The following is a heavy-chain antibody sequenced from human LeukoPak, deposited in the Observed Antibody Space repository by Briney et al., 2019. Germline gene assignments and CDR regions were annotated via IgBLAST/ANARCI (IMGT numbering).Heavy chain of an antibody. D-gene: IGHD2-15*01. J-gene: IGHJ3*02. Sequence: PSETLSLTCTVSGGSISSSSYYWGWIRQPPGKELEWIGSIYYSGSTYYNPSLKSRVTISVDTSKNQFSLKLSSVTAADTAVYYCARRPTYCSGGSCYLDAFDIWGQGTMVTVSS. CDR2: IYYSGST. V-gene: IGHV4-39*01. CDR1: GGSISSSSYY. CDR3: ARRPTYCSGGSCYLDAFDI.